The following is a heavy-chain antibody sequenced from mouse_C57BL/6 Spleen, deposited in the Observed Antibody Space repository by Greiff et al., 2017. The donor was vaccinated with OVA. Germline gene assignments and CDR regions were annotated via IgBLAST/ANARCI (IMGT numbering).Heavy chain of an antibody. V-gene: IGHV1-64*01. Sequence: QVQLQQPGAELVKPGASVKLSCKASGYTFTSYWMHWVKQRPGQGLEWIGMIHPNSGSTNYNEKFKSKATLTVDKSSSTAYMQLSSLTSEDSAVYYGARSVDGYYKCAYWGQGTLVTVSA. CDR3: ARSVDGYYKCAY. CDR2: IHPNSGST. CDR1: GYTFTSYW. D-gene: IGHD2-3*01. J-gene: IGHJ3*01.